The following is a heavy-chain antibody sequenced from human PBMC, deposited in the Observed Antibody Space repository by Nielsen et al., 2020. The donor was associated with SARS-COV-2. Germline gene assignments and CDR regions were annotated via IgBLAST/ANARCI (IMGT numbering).Heavy chain of an antibody. Sequence: WVRQAPGQGLEWMGGIIPIFGTANYAQKFQGRVTITADESTSTAYMELSSLRSEDTAVYYCARDSVDIVATINNRSFWDVWGQGTTVTVSS. CDR3: ARDSVDIVATINNRSFWDV. J-gene: IGHJ6*02. V-gene: IGHV1-69*01. D-gene: IGHD5-12*01. CDR2: IIPIFGTA.